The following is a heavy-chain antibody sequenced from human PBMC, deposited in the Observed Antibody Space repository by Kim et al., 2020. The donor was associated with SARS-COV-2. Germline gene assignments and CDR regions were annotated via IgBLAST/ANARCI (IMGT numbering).Heavy chain of an antibody. CDR1: GFTFDDYG. V-gene: IGHV3-9*01. CDR3: ARGVWRDHFTSSGYDY. Sequence: GGSLRLSCAASGFTFDDYGMYWVRQAPGKGLEWVSSIIWNSATTLYADSVKGRFTISKDNAKSSLYLQMNSLRVEDTALYYCARGVWRDHFTSSGYDYWGQGTLVTVSP. J-gene: IGHJ4*02. CDR2: IIWNSATT. D-gene: IGHD3-22*01.